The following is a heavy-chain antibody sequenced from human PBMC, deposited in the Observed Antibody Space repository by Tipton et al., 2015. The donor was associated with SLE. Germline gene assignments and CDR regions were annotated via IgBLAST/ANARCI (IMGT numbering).Heavy chain of an antibody. CDR1: GFTVSSNY. CDR3: AYRDPDSFDI. V-gene: IGHV3-66*01. Sequence: SLRLSCAASGFTVSSNYMSWVRQAPGKGLEWVSVIYSGGGTYYADSVKGRLTISRDNSKNTVYLQMNSLRAEDTAVYYCAYRDPDSFDIWGQGTMVTVFS. D-gene: IGHD1-14*01. J-gene: IGHJ3*02. CDR2: IYSGGGT.